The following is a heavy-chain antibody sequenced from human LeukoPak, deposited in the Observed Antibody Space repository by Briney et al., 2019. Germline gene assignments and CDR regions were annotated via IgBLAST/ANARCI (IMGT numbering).Heavy chain of an antibody. CDR1: GFTFSGYA. J-gene: IGHJ6*02. CDR3: ARDTPDSIAAAGIDTDGMDV. CDR2: ISGSGGST. Sequence: QPGGSLRLSCAASGFTFSGYAMSWVRQAPGKGLEWVSAISGSGGSTYYADSVKGRFTISRDNAKNSLYLQMNSLRAEDTAVYYCARDTPDSIAAAGIDTDGMDVWGQGTTVTVSS. D-gene: IGHD6-13*01. V-gene: IGHV3-23*01.